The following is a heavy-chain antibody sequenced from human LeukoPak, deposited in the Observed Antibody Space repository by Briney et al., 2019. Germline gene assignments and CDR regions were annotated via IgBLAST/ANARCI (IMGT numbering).Heavy chain of an antibody. CDR1: GFTCSSYA. D-gene: IGHD3-3*01. Sequence: GGSLRLSCAASGFTCSSYAMSWVRQAPGKGLEWVSAISGSGGSTYYADSVKGRFTISRDNSKNTLYLQMNSLRAEDAAVYYCAKTGFLESDFDYWGQGTLVTVSS. CDR2: ISGSGGST. V-gene: IGHV3-23*01. CDR3: AKTGFLESDFDY. J-gene: IGHJ4*02.